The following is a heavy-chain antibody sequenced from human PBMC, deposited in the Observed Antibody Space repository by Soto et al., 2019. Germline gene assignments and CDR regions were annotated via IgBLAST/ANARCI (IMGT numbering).Heavy chain of an antibody. J-gene: IGHJ5*02. CDR2: IYYSGST. Sequence: LSLTCTVSGGSISSYYWSWIRQPPGKGLEWIGYIYYSGSTNYNPSLKSRVTISVDTSKNQFSLKLSSVTAADTAVYYCARARTERFDPWGQGTLVTVSS. V-gene: IGHV4-59*01. CDR1: GGSISSYY. CDR3: ARARTERFDP.